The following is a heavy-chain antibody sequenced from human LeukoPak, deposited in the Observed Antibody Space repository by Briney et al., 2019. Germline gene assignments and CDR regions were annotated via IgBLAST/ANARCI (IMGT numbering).Heavy chain of an antibody. J-gene: IGHJ4*02. CDR1: EFTVSRSY. V-gene: IGHV3-53*01. Sequence: GGSLRLSCTASEFTVSRSYMLWVRQAPGKGLEWVSLIFSNGDTHYADSVKGRFTISRDTSKNTVSLQMNSLRVEDTAMYYCTRDQMNYWGQGPLVTVSS. D-gene: IGHD5-24*01. CDR3: TRDQMNY. CDR2: IFSNGDT.